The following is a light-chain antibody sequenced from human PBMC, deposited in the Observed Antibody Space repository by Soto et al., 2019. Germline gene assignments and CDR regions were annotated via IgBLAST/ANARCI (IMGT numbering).Light chain of an antibody. CDR1: SSDVGGNTY. V-gene: IGLV2-14*01. Sequence: QSALTQPASGSGSPGQSITISCTGTSSDVGGNTYVSWYQQHPGKAPKLMIYDVSKRPSGVSNRFSGSKSGNTASLTISGLQAEDEADYYCSSYTSSSTYVFGTGTKVTVL. CDR3: SSYTSSSTYV. J-gene: IGLJ1*01. CDR2: DVS.